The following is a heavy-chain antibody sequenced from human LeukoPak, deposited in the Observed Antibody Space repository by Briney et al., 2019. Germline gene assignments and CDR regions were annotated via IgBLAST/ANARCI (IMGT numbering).Heavy chain of an antibody. CDR3: ARDQGGVNDY. J-gene: IGHJ4*02. CDR2: INHSGST. D-gene: IGHD3-16*01. CDR1: GGSFSGYY. Sequence: SETLSLTCAVYGGSFSGYYWSWIRQPPGKGLEWIGEINHSGSTNYNPSLKSRVTISVDTSKNQFSPKLSPVTAADTAVYYCARDQGGVNDYWGQGTLVTVSS. V-gene: IGHV4-34*01.